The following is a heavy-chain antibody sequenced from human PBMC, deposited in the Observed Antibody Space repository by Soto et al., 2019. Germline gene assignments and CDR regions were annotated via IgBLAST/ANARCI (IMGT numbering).Heavy chain of an antibody. J-gene: IGHJ4*02. CDR2: FDPEDGET. V-gene: IGHV1-24*01. D-gene: IGHD6-13*01. CDR3: ATVLPLIAAAGSYQFDY. Sequence: ASVKVSCKVSGYTLTELSMHWVRQAPGKGLEWMGGFDPEDGETIYAQKFQGRVTMTEDTSTDTAYMELSSLRSEDTAVYYCATVLPLIAAAGSYQFDYWGQGTLVTVAS. CDR1: GYTLTELS.